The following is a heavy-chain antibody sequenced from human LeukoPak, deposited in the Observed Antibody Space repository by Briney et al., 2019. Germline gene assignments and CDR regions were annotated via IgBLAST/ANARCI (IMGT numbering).Heavy chain of an antibody. CDR3: ARGGGPYCSGGSCYVAG. CDR2: IYSGGST. V-gene: IGHV3-66*01. D-gene: IGHD2-15*01. J-gene: IGHJ4*02. Sequence: PGGSLRLSCAASGFTVSSNYMSWVRQAPGKGLEWVSVIYSGGSTYYADSVKGRFTISRDNFKNTLYLQMNSLRAEDTAVYYCARGGGPYCSGGSCYVAGWGQGTLVTVSS. CDR1: GFTVSSNY.